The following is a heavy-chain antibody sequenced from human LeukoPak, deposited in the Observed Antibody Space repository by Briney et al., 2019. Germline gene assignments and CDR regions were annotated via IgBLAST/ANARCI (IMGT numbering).Heavy chain of an antibody. D-gene: IGHD2-2*01. CDR3: ARFTPRFCRSITCHHNWFDP. CDR1: GGSISSGGYY. J-gene: IGHJ5*02. V-gene: IGHV4-31*03. CDR2: IYHSGST. Sequence: SETLSLTCTVSGGSISSGGYYWSWIRQHPGKGLVWIGYIYHSGSTFYNPSLKSRGTISIDTSKNQFSLKLSSVTAADTAVYYCARFTPRFCRSITCHHNWFDPWGQGTLVTVSS.